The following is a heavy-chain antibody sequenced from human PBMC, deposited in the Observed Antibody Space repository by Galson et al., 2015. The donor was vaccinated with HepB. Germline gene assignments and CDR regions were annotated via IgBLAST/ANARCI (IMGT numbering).Heavy chain of an antibody. CDR1: GFTFSNAW. Sequence: SLRLSCAASGFTFSNAWMNWVRQAPGKGLEWVGRIKSKTDGGTTDYAAPVKGRFTISRDDSKNTLYLQMNSLKTEDTAVYYCTTDSAWGLRFLEWLPRDDYYYYYMDVWGKGTTVTVSS. CDR3: TTDSAWGLRFLEWLPRDDYYYYYMDV. V-gene: IGHV3-15*07. CDR2: IKSKTDGGTT. J-gene: IGHJ6*03. D-gene: IGHD3-3*01.